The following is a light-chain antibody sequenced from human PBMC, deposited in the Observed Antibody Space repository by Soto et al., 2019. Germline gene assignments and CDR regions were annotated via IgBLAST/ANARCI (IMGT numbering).Light chain of an antibody. V-gene: IGLV2-14*03. Sequence: LTQPSSGSGSPGRSIIISCTGTSSDVGNYNYVSWYQHHPGKAPKLMICDVSDRPSGVSNRFSGSKSGNTASLTISGLQAEDEADYYCSSYTSGSTPWVFGTGTKVTVL. CDR3: SSYTSGSTPWV. CDR1: SSDVGNYNY. J-gene: IGLJ1*01. CDR2: DVS.